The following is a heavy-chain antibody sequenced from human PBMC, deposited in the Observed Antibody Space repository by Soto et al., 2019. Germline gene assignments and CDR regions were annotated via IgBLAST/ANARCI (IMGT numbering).Heavy chain of an antibody. CDR1: GFTFSSYS. CDR2: ISSSSSYI. Sequence: GESLKISCAASGFTFSSYSMNWVRQAPGKGLEWVSSISSSSSYIYYADSVKGRFTISRDNAKNSLYLQMNSLRAEDTAVYYCARAPEQDSSSSDYYYYMDVWGKGTTVTVSS. CDR3: ARAPEQDSSSSDYYYYMDV. V-gene: IGHV3-21*01. D-gene: IGHD6-6*01. J-gene: IGHJ6*03.